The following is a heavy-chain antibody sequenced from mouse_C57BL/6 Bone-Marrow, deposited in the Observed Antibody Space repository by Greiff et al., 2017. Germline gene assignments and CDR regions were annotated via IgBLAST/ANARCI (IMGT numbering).Heavy chain of an antibody. D-gene: IGHD1-1*01. CDR2: IDPEDGDT. CDR3: TPYYYGSSPWFAY. CDR1: GFNIKDYY. V-gene: IGHV14-1*01. J-gene: IGHJ3*01. Sequence: VQLKESGAELVRPGASVKLSCTASGFNIKDYYMHWVKLRPEQGLEWIGRIDPEDGDTEYAPKFQGKATMTADTSSNTAYLQLSSLTSEDTAVYYCTPYYYGSSPWFAYWGQGTLVTVSA.